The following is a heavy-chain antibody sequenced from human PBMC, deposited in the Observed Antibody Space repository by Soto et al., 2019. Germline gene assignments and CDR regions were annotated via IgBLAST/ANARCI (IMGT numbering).Heavy chain of an antibody. Sequence: QVHLVQSGAEVKKPGASVKVSCKGSGYAFTTYGITWVRQAPGQGLEWMGWISAHNGNTNYAQKLQGRVTVTRDTSTSKAYMELRSMRSDDTAVYYCARGRYGDYWGQGALVTVSS. J-gene: IGHJ4*02. CDR2: ISAHNGNT. CDR1: GYAFTTYG. D-gene: IGHD1-1*01. V-gene: IGHV1-18*01. CDR3: ARGRYGDY.